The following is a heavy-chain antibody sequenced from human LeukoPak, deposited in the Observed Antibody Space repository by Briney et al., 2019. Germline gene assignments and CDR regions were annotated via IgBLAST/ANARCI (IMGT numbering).Heavy chain of an antibody. D-gene: IGHD3-22*01. CDR2: ITTTGAPT. V-gene: IGHV3-23*01. J-gene: IGHJ4*02. CDR1: GFTFGSYG. Sequence: GGSLRLSCAASGFTFGSYGMSWVRQAPGKGLEWVSFITTTGAPTSYADSVKGRFTISRDNLRNTLYMQMNSLRDEDTALYYCTIMHGYYDGSGYWVQWGQGTLVTDCS. CDR3: TIMHGYYDGSGYWVQ.